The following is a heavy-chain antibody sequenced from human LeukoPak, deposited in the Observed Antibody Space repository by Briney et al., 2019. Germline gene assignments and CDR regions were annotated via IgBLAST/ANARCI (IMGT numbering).Heavy chain of an antibody. D-gene: IGHD3-10*01. J-gene: IGHJ1*01. CDR1: GGSISGYY. CDR2: ICYSGST. CDR3: ARYGSGSYSDDHFQH. Sequence: SETLSLTCTVSGGSISGYYWSWIRQPPGKGLEWIGFICYSGSTKYNPSLKSRVTISVDTSKNQFSLKLTSVTAADTAVYYCARYGSGSYSDDHFQHWGQGTLVTVSS. V-gene: IGHV4-59*08.